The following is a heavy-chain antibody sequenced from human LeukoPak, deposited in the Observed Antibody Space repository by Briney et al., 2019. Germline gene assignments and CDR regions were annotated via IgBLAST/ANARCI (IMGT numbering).Heavy chain of an antibody. V-gene: IGHV3-23*01. CDR2: ISGSGGST. Sequence: GGSLRLSCAASGFTFSSYAMSRVRQAPGKGLEWVSAISGSGGSTYYADSVKGRFTISRDNSKNTLYLQMNSLRAEDTAVYYCAKDSIGSSGWSGLWLDSEYFQHWGQGTLVTVSS. J-gene: IGHJ1*01. CDR1: GFTFSSYA. CDR3: AKDSIGSSGWSGLWLDSEYFQH. D-gene: IGHD6-19*01.